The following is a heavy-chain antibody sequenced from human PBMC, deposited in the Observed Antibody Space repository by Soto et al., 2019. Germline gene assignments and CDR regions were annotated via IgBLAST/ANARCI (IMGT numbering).Heavy chain of an antibody. J-gene: IGHJ4*02. CDR3: TTDTRSWYAPDY. D-gene: IGHD6-13*01. Sequence: EVQLVESGGGLVKPGGSLRLSCAASGFTFSNAWMNWVRQAPGKGLEWVGRIKSKTDGGTTDYAAPVKGRFTISRDDSKNTLYLQMNSLKTEDTAVYHCTTDTRSWYAPDYWGQGTLVTVSS. V-gene: IGHV3-15*07. CDR2: IKSKTDGGTT. CDR1: GFTFSNAW.